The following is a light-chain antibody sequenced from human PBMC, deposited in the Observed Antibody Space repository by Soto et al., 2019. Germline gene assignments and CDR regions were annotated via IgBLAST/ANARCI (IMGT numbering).Light chain of an antibody. J-gene: IGLJ1*01. CDR1: SSDVGGYNY. CDR3: SSYTSSSTPYV. CDR2: VVS. Sequence: QSALTQPASVSGSPGQSIPISCTGTSSDVGGYNYVSWYQQHPGKAPKLMIYVVSNRPSGVSNRFSGSKSGNTASLTISGLQAEDEADYYCSSYTSSSTPYVFGTGTKLTVL. V-gene: IGLV2-14*01.